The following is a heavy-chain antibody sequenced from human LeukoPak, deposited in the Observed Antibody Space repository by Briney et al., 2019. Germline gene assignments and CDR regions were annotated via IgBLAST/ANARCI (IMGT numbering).Heavy chain of an antibody. D-gene: IGHD1-26*01. CDR1: GFTLDDYG. CDR2: IRHDGSNT. V-gene: IGHV3-30*02. CDR3: AKKMSKATTYFDH. Sequence: GGSLRLSCAASGFTLDDYGMHWVRQAPGKGLEWVAVIRHDGSNTYYADSVKGRFTISRDNSKNTLNLQMNSLRAEDTGVYYCAKKMSKATTYFDHWGQGTLVTVSS. J-gene: IGHJ4*02.